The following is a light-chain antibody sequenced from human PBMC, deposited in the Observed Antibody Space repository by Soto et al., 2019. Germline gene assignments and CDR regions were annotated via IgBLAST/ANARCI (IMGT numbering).Light chain of an antibody. Sequence: QSALTQPRSVSGSPGQSVTISCTGTSSDVGGYSYVSWYQQHPGKAPKLMIYDVTTRPSGIPDRFSGSKSGNTASLTISGLQAEDEADYYCFSYAGRYTFVVGTGNKVT. CDR1: SSDVGGYSY. J-gene: IGLJ1*01. CDR2: DVT. V-gene: IGLV2-11*01. CDR3: FSYAGRYTFV.